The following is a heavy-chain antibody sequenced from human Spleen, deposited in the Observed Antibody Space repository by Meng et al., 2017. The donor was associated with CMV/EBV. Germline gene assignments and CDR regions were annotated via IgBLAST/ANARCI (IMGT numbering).Heavy chain of an antibody. V-gene: IGHV4-34*01. CDR1: GGSFSGYY. CDR3: ARESAGTFDY. D-gene: IGHD6-13*01. Sequence: SETLSLTCAVYGGSFSGYYWSWIRQPPGKGLEWIGEINHSGSTNYNPSLKSRVTISVDTSKNQFSLKLSSVTAADTAVYYCARESAGTFDYWGHGTLVTVSS. CDR2: INHSGST. J-gene: IGHJ4*01.